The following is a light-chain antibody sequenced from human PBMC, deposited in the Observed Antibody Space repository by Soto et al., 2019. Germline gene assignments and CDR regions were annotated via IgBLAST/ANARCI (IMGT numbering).Light chain of an antibody. CDR1: QSISNW. CDR2: GAS. CDR3: QQYNSYSLF. J-gene: IGKJ2*01. Sequence: DIQMTQSPSTLSASVGDRVTITCRASQSISNWLAWYQQKPGKAPKLLIYGASSLESGVPSRFSGSGSGTEFILTISSLQPDEFATYYCQQYNSYSLFFGQGTKLEIK. V-gene: IGKV1-5*01.